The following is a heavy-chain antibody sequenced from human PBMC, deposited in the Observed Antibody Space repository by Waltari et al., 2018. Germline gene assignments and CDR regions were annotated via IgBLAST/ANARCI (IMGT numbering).Heavy chain of an antibody. Sequence: EVQLVESGGGLVKPGGSLRLSCAASGFTFRTYSMDWVRQAPGKGLEWVSGISSSSANIYYVDSVKGRFTISRDNAKNSLYLQMNGLTVEDTAVYYCARDLGTYGLDYWGQGTLVTVSS. CDR2: ISSSSANI. J-gene: IGHJ4*02. CDR1: GFTFRTYS. D-gene: IGHD1-26*01. V-gene: IGHV3-21*02. CDR3: ARDLGTYGLDY.